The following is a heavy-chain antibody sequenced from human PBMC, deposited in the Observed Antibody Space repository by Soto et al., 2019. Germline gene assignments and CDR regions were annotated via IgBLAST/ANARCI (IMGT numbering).Heavy chain of an antibody. CDR2: IYYSGST. V-gene: IGHV4-59*06. J-gene: IGHJ4*02. D-gene: IGHD3-22*01. CDR1: GGSISPYY. Sequence: SETLSLTCTVSGGSISPYYWSWIRQHPGKGLEWIGYIYYSGSTYYNPSLKSRVTISVDTSKNQFSLKLSSVTAADTAVYYCARSIPGDDSSGGFDYWGQGTLVTVSS. CDR3: ARSIPGDDSSGGFDY.